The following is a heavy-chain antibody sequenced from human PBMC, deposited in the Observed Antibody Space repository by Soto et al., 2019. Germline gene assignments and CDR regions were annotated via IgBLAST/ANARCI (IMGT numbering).Heavy chain of an antibody. V-gene: IGHV5-51*01. J-gene: IGHJ4*02. CDR2: IYPSDSDT. Sequence: KISCKGSGYNFAGYWLAWVRQMPGKGLELMGIIYPSDSDTRYRPSFQGQVTISADESISSAYLQWSSLRASDTAMYYCARGGVSTRTFDYWGQGTPVTVSS. D-gene: IGHD1-1*01. CDR3: ARGGVSTRTFDY. CDR1: GYNFAGYW.